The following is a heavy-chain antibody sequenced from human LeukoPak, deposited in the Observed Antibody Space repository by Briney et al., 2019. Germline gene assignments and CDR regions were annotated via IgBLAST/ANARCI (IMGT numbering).Heavy chain of an antibody. Sequence: SETLSLTCAVYGGSFSGYYWSWIRQPPGKGLEWIGYIYYSGSTNYNPSLKSRVTISVDTSKNQFSLKLSSVTAADTAVYYCARGARGYSYGWGQGTLVTVSS. J-gene: IGHJ4*02. V-gene: IGHV4-59*01. CDR2: IYYSGST. D-gene: IGHD5-18*01. CDR3: ARGARGYSYG. CDR1: GGSFSGYY.